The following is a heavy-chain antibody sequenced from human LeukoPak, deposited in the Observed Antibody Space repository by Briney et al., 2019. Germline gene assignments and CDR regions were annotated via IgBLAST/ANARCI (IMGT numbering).Heavy chain of an antibody. J-gene: IGHJ4*02. CDR1: GFTFSSYA. Sequence: PGGSLRLSCAASGFTFSSYAMSWVRQAPGKGLEWVSAISGSGGSTYYADSVKGRFTISRDNSKNTTYLQMNSLRAEDTAVYYCAKGPTYYFDSSALKYFDYWGQGTLVTVSS. D-gene: IGHD3-22*01. CDR3: AKGPTYYFDSSALKYFDY. V-gene: IGHV3-23*01. CDR2: ISGSGGST.